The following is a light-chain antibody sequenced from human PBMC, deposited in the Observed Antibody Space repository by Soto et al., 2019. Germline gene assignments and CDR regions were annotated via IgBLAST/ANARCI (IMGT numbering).Light chain of an antibody. J-gene: IGLJ2*01. CDR1: SSDVGGYNH. Sequence: QSALTQPASVSGSPGQSITIAGTGTSSDVGGYNHVSWYQQHPGKAPKLMIYDVTDRPSGVSNRFSGSKSGNTASLAISGLQAEDEADYYCNSYTSTNTLVFGGGTKVTVL. CDR3: NSYTSTNTLV. V-gene: IGLV2-14*03. CDR2: DVT.